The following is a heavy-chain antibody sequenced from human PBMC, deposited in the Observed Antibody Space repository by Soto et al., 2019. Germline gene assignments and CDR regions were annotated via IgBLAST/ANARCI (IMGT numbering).Heavy chain of an antibody. J-gene: IGHJ6*03. CDR3: IKNGQYCMEV. CDR1: SGSISGHTW. V-gene: IGHV4-4*02. CDR2: TYSYGNT. Sequence: PSETLSLTCVVCSGSISGHTWWSWVRQAPGKGLEWIGQTYSYGNTDYNPSLQSRVAISIDNSKNQLSLSLTSVTAADTAVYYCIKNGQYCMEVWGKGTAVTVSS.